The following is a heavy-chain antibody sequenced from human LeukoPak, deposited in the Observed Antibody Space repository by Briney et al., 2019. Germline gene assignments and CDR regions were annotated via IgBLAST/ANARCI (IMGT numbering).Heavy chain of an antibody. D-gene: IGHD3-10*01. CDR1: GFTFSSYW. V-gene: IGHV3-7*01. CDR3: ARVLGSGEYPGAFDI. Sequence: GGSLRLSCAASGFTFSSYWMSWVRQAPGKGLEWVANIKQDGSEKYYVDSVKGRFTISRDSAKNSLYLQMNSLRGEDTAVYYCARVLGSGEYPGAFDIWGQGTMVTVSS. J-gene: IGHJ3*02. CDR2: IKQDGSEK.